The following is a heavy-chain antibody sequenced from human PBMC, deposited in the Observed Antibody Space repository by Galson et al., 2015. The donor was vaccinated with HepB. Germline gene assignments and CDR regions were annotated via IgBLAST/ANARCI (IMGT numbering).Heavy chain of an antibody. Sequence: SLRLSCAASGFTFSSYDMHWVRQDPGKGLEWVALIRYDGRNKYYADSVKGRFTISRDNSKNTLYLEMNSLRVEDTAVYYCARGDAAMVPDYWGQGTQVTVSS. J-gene: IGHJ4*02. CDR1: GFTFSSYD. CDR2: IRYDGRNK. CDR3: ARGDAAMVPDY. V-gene: IGHV3-33*01. D-gene: IGHD5-18*01.